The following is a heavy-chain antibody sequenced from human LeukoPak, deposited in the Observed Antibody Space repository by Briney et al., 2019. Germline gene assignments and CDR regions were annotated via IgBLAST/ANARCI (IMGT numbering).Heavy chain of an antibody. D-gene: IGHD2-15*01. CDR1: GFTFGDYA. CDR2: IRSKAYGGTT. V-gene: IGHV3-49*04. J-gene: IGHJ3*02. CDR3: TRGGYCSGGSCTSGAFDI. Sequence: PGGSLRLSCTASGFTFGDYAMSWVRQAPGKGLEWVGFIRSKAYGGTTEYAASVKGRFTSSRDDSKSIAYLQMNSLKTEDTAVYYCTRGGYCSGGSCTSGAFDIWGQGTMVIVSS.